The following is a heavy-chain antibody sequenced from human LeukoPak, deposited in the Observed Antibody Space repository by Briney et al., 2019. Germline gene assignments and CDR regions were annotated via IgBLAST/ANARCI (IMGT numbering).Heavy chain of an antibody. J-gene: IGHJ5*02. V-gene: IGHV4-34*01. CDR2: INHSGST. CDR3: ARGARRERLTIFGVVRWFDP. D-gene: IGHD3-3*01. Sequence: PSETLSLTCAVYGGSFSGYYWSWIRQPPGKELEWIGEINHSGSTNYNPSLKSRVTISVDTSKNQFSLKLSSVTAADTAVYYCARGARRERLTIFGVVRWFDPWGQGTLVTVSS. CDR1: GGSFSGYY.